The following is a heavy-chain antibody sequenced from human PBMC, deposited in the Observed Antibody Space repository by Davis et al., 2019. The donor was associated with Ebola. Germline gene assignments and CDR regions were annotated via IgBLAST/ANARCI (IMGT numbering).Heavy chain of an antibody. D-gene: IGHD3-22*01. CDR3: ARLITYYYDSSGYSTPYYFDY. V-gene: IGHV4-59*12. J-gene: IGHJ4*02. CDR1: GGSISSYY. CDR2: VYSSGST. Sequence: SETLSLTCTVSGGSISSYYWSWIRQPPGKGLEWTGFVYSSGSTYYNPSLESRLTMSVDTSKNQFSLKLSSVTAADTAVYYCARLITYYYDSSGYSTPYYFDYWGQGTLVTVSS.